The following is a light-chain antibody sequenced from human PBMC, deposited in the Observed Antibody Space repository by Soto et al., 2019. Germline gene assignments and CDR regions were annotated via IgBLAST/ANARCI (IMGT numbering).Light chain of an antibody. Sequence: SYELTQPPSLSVAPGQPAPITGGGAEIGSQTVHWYRLKPGQAPVLVVHDDSRRPSGTPDRVSGSNSGDTATLTISRVEAGDEANYYCHVWKAYSHHRVFGGGTKLTVL. CDR3: HVWKAYSHHRV. CDR2: DDS. J-gene: IGLJ3*02. V-gene: IGLV3-21*02. CDR1: EIGSQT.